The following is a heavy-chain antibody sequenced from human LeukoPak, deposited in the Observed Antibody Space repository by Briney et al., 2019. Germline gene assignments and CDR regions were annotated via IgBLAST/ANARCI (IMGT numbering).Heavy chain of an antibody. V-gene: IGHV3-33*01. CDR3: PRDSGTGYSSSWYGYYYMDV. Sequence: PGGSLRLSCAASGFTFSSYGMHWVRQAPGKGLEWVAVIWYDGSNKYYADSVKGRFTISRDNSKNTLYLQMNSLRAEDTAVYYCPRDSGTGYSSSWYGYYYMDVWGKGTTVTVSS. CDR1: GFTFSSYG. CDR2: IWYDGSNK. J-gene: IGHJ6*03. D-gene: IGHD6-13*01.